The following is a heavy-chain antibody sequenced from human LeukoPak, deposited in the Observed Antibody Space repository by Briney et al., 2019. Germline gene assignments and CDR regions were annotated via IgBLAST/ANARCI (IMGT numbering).Heavy chain of an antibody. CDR2: ISSNGGST. V-gene: IGHV3-64*01. CDR3: ARPIWFGDEVGAFDI. Sequence: GGSLRLSCAASGFTFSSYAMPWVRQAPGKGLEYVSAISSNGGSTYYANSVKGRFTISRDNSKNTLYLQMGSLRAEDMAVYYCARPIWFGDEVGAFDIWGQGTMVTVSS. J-gene: IGHJ3*02. CDR1: GFTFSSYA. D-gene: IGHD3-10*01.